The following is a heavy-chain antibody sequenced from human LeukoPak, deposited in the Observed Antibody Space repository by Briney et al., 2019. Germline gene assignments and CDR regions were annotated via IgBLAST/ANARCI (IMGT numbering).Heavy chain of an antibody. Sequence: PGGSLRLSCAASGFTFSSYEMNWLRQAPGKGLEWVSYISSIGSTIYYADSVKGRFIISRDNAKNSLYLQMNSLRAEDTAVYYCARESPYSGGWEGYYYYYMDVWGKGTTVTVSS. CDR3: ARESPYSGGWEGYYYYYMDV. CDR2: ISSIGSTI. V-gene: IGHV3-48*03. J-gene: IGHJ6*03. D-gene: IGHD2-15*01. CDR1: GFTFSSYE.